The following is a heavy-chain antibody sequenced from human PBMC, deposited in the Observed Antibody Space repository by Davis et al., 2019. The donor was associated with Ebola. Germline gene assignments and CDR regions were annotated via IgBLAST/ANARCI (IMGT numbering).Heavy chain of an antibody. CDR2: IKDDGSEG. CDR1: GFTFSKYW. D-gene: IGHD4-17*01. Sequence: PGGSLRLSCAASGFTFSKYWMNWVRQAPGKGLEWVAYIKDDGSEGYYVDSVKGRFTISRDNAKNSLYLQMNSLRAEDTAVYFCARVVSDDSGDPFDYWGQGTLVTVSS. CDR3: ARVVSDDSGDPFDY. V-gene: IGHV3-7*05. J-gene: IGHJ4*02.